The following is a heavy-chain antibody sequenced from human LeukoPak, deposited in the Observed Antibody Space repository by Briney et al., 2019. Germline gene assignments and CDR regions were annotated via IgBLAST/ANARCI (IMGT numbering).Heavy chain of an antibody. D-gene: IGHD3-22*01. J-gene: IGHJ3*02. V-gene: IGHV1-46*01. CDR2: INPSGGST. CDR3: ARGLFYDSSGYYPGAFDI. Sequence: GASVKVSCKASGYTFTSYYMHWVRQAPGQGLEWMGIINPSGGSTSYAQKLQGRVTMTTDTSTSTAYMELRSLRSDDTAVYYCARGLFYDSSGYYPGAFDIWGQGTMVTVSS. CDR1: GYTFTSYY.